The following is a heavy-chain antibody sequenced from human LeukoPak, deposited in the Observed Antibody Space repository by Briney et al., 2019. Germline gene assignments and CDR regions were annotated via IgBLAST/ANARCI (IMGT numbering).Heavy chain of an antibody. D-gene: IGHD1-7*01. CDR3: ARAHNWKYGTFEH. CDR1: GFTFNSYW. J-gene: IGHJ4*02. V-gene: IGHV3-7*01. CDR2: IKQDVNEK. Sequence: GGSLRLSCAASGFTFNSYWMSWVRQAPGKGLEWVANIKQDVNEKYYVDSVKGRFTISRDNAKNSLYLQMNSLRAEDTALYYCARAHNWKYGTFEHWGQGTLVTVSS.